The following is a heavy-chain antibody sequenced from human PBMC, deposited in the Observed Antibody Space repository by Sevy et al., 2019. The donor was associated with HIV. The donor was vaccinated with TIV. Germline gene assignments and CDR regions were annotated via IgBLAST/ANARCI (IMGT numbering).Heavy chain of an antibody. Sequence: SETLSLTCTVSGGSISGRDYFWSWIRQPPGKGLEWIGHFYYSGTTYYNPSLQSRVFISADTSKNQFSLKLTSVTAADTAVYYCANYQHAGDWGRFYDWGQGTLVTVSS. J-gene: IGHJ4*02. CDR3: ANYQHAGDWGRFYD. CDR1: GGSISGRDYF. V-gene: IGHV4-30-4*01. D-gene: IGHD2-21*02. CDR2: FYYSGTT.